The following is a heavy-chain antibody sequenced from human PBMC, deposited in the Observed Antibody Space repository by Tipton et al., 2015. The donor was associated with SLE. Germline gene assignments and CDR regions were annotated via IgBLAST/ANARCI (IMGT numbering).Heavy chain of an antibody. CDR2: INSDGSST. V-gene: IGHV3-74*01. CDR1: GFTFSSYW. J-gene: IGHJ6*03. CDR3: ARADPRYYYYMDV. Sequence: SLRLSCAASGFTFSSYWMHWVRQAPGKGLVWVSRINSDGSSTSYADSVKGRFTISRDNAKKTLHLQMNSPRAEDTAVDYCARADPRYYYYMDVPCKVTTVTVSS.